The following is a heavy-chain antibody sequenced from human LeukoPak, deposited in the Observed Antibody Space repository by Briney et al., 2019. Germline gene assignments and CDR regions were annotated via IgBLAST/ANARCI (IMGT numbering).Heavy chain of an antibody. Sequence: GASVKVSCKASGYTFTTYAIHWVRQAPGQRLEWMGWINAGNGNTRYSQKFQGRVTVSRDTSASTAFMELTRLRSEDTAVYYCARPLSYYFSSNSQQPDLYYFDHWGQGTLVTVSS. CDR2: INAGNGNT. D-gene: IGHD3-10*01. CDR3: ARPLSYYFSSNSQQPDLYYFDH. CDR1: GYTFTTYA. V-gene: IGHV1-3*01. J-gene: IGHJ4*02.